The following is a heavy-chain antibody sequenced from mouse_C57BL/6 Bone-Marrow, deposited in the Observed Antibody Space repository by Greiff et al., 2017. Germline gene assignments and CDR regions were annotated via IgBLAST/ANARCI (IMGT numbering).Heavy chain of an antibody. CDR3: ARSPYYYGSSPAY. CDR2: ISSCGSYT. J-gene: IGHJ3*01. V-gene: IGHV5-6*01. Sequence: EVKLMESGGDLVKPGGSLKLSCAASGFTFSSYGMSWVRQTPDKRLEWVATISSCGSYTYYPDSVKGRFTISRDNAKNTLYLQMSSLKSEDTAMYYCARSPYYYGSSPAYWGQGTLVTVSA. CDR1: GFTFSSYG. D-gene: IGHD1-1*01.